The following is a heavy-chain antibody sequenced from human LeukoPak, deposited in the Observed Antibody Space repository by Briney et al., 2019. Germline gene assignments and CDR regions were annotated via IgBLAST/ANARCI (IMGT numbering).Heavy chain of an antibody. CDR1: GFTFSDYY. CDR3: ARSRYCSSTSCRQYSSSWLDY. Sequence: TGGSLRLSCAASGFTFSDYYMSWIRQAPGKGLEWVSYISSSGSTIYYADSVKGRFTISRDNAKNSLYLQMNSLRAEETAVYYCARSRYCSSTSCRQYSSSWLDYWGQGTLVTVSS. CDR2: ISSSGSTI. J-gene: IGHJ4*02. V-gene: IGHV3-11*01. D-gene: IGHD2-2*01.